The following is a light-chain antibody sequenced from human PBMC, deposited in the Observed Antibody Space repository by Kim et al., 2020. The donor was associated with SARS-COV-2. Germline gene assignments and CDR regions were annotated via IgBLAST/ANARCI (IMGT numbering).Light chain of an antibody. CDR2: GAS. V-gene: IGKV3-20*01. J-gene: IGKJ4*01. Sequence: EVVLTQSPGTLSLSPGERATLSCRASQSVSSNFLAWYQQKPGQAPRLLIYGASSRATGIPDRFSGSGSGTDFALTISRLEPEDFAVYYCQQYGSSLLTFGGGTKLEI. CDR1: QSVSSNF. CDR3: QQYGSSLLT.